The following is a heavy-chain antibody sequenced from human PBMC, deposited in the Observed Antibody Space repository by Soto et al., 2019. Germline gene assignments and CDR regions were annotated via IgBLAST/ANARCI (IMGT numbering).Heavy chain of an antibody. CDR2: IYPGDYDT. V-gene: IGHV5-51*01. CDR1: RYTFNELW. D-gene: IGHD3-9*01. J-gene: IGHJ6*02. CDR3: ARHISNFRYSNYAMDF. Sequence: ETVQISLRSSRYTFNELWIEVVRQLSRKGLEWMGIIYPGDYDTRYSPSFQGQVTRTVDKTTSTDYLQRNTMNASDTAMYFCARHISNFRYSNYAMDFWGQGTTV.